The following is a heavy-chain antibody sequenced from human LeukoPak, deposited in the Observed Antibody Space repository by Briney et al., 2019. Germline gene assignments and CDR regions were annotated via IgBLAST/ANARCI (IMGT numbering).Heavy chain of an antibody. CDR3: ASSPTCSNCRDFDY. Sequence: SETLSLTCAVYGGSFSDYYWSWIRQPPGKGLEWIGDINVSGSTNYNPSFQSRVTISVDTSKNQFSLKLSSVTAADTAVYFCASSPTCSNCRDFDYWGQGTLVTVSS. V-gene: IGHV4-34*01. CDR2: INVSGST. J-gene: IGHJ4*02. D-gene: IGHD4-11*01. CDR1: GGSFSDYY.